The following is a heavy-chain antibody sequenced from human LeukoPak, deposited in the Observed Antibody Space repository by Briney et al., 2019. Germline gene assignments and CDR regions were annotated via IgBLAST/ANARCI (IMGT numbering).Heavy chain of an antibody. CDR3: ARRVRGYSYGSGTQYYFDY. CDR1: GGSFGGYY. Sequence: PSETLSLTCAVYGGSFGGYYWSWIRQPPGKGLEWIGEINHSGSTNYNPSLKSRVTVSVDTSKNQLSLKLSSVTAADTAVYYCARRVRGYSYGSGTQYYFDYWGQGTLVTVSS. D-gene: IGHD3-10*01. CDR2: INHSGST. J-gene: IGHJ4*02. V-gene: IGHV4-34*01.